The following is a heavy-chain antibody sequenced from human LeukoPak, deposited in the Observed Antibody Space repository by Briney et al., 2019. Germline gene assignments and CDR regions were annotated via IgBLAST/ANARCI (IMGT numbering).Heavy chain of an antibody. CDR3: AKDIAAADTSGAFDI. Sequence: GGSLRLSCAASGFAFGHYTMHWVRQAPGKGLEWVSLISWDGGNTYYADSVKGRFTISRDNNKNSLYLQMNSLRAEDTALYYCAKDIAAADTSGAFDIWGQGTMVTVSS. V-gene: IGHV3-43*01. CDR1: GFAFGHYT. D-gene: IGHD6-13*01. CDR2: ISWDGGNT. J-gene: IGHJ3*02.